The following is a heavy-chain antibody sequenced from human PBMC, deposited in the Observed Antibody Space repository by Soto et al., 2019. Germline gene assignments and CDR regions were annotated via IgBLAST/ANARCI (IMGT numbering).Heavy chain of an antibody. CDR2: IKSKIDGEKT. Sequence: AGGFLRLCWVTFWRSFRPAWMNWVRQAPGKGLEWVGRIKSKIDGEKTDYAAPVKGRFTISRDDSRDTSFLQMNVLKKEDTGVYFCTTYDWSPTGVRGHWGQGTLVTVSS. CDR1: WRSFRPAW. J-gene: IGHJ4*01. D-gene: IGHD3-10*01. V-gene: IGHV3-15*07. CDR3: TTYDWSPTGVRGH.